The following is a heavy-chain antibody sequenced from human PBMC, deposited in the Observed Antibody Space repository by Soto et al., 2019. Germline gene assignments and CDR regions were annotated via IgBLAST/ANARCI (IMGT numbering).Heavy chain of an antibody. V-gene: IGHV4-30-4*01. J-gene: IGHJ4*01. CDR2: IYYSGIT. Sequence: SETLSLTCTVSGGSISSGDYCWSWIRQPPGKGLEWIGYIYYSGITYYNPSLKSRVTISVDTSKNQFSLKLSSVTAADTAVYYCARVRGEYYDFSDYWGHGTLVTVSS. CDR1: GGSISSGDYC. CDR3: ARVRGEYYDFSDY. D-gene: IGHD3-3*01.